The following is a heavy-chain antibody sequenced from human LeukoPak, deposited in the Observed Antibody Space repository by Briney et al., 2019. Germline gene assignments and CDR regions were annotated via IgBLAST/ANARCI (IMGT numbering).Heavy chain of an antibody. V-gene: IGHV1-2*06. D-gene: IGHD6-6*01. Sequence: GASVKVSCKASGYTFTSYYIHWVRQAPGQGLEWMGRINPNSGATNYAQRFQGRVTMTRDTSISTAYMELTSLRSDDTAVYYCAADNIAALYWGQGTLVTVSS. J-gene: IGHJ4*02. CDR1: GYTFTSYY. CDR3: AADNIAALY. CDR2: INPNSGAT.